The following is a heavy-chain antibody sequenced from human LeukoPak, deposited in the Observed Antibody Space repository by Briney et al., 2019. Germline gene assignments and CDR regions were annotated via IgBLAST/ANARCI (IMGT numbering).Heavy chain of an antibody. D-gene: IGHD6-19*01. Sequence: GGSLRLSCAASGFTFSSYGMHWVRQAPGKGLEWVAFIRYEGSNKYYADSVKGRFTISRDNSKNTLYLQMNSLRAEDTAVYYCAKDPTHSSGWYGYFDYWGQGTLVTVSS. CDR1: GFTFSSYG. CDR2: IRYEGSNK. J-gene: IGHJ4*02. V-gene: IGHV3-30*02. CDR3: AKDPTHSSGWYGYFDY.